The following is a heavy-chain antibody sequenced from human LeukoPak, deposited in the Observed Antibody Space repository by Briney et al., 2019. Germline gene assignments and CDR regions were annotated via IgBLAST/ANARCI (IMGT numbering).Heavy chain of an antibody. CDR2: IIPIFGTA. Sequence: ASVTVSCKASGGTFSSYAISWVRQAPGQGLEWMGGIIPIFGTANYAQKFQGRVTITTDESTSTAYMELSSLRSEDTAVYYCARSYYYDSSGYLGYFDYWGQGTLVTVSS. V-gene: IGHV1-69*05. J-gene: IGHJ4*02. D-gene: IGHD3-22*01. CDR1: GGTFSSYA. CDR3: ARSYYYDSSGYLGYFDY.